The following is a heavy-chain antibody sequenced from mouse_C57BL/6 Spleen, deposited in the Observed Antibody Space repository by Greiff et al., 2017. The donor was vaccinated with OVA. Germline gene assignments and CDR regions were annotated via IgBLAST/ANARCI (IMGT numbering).Heavy chain of an antibody. CDR2: IYPGDGDT. D-gene: IGHD1-1*01. V-gene: IGHV1-80*01. CDR1: GYAFSSYW. Sequence: QVQLKESGAELVKPGASVKISCKASGYAFSSYWMNWVKQRPGKGLEWIGQIYPGDGDTNYNGKFKGKATLTADKSSSTAYMQLSSLNSEDSAVYFCARGGLLRAAWFAYWGQGTLVTVSA. J-gene: IGHJ3*01. CDR3: ARGGLLRAAWFAY.